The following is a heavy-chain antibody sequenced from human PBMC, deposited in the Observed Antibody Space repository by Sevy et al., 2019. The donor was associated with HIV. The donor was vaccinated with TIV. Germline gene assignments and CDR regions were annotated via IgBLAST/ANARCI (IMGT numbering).Heavy chain of an antibody. V-gene: IGHV1-18*04. J-gene: IGHJ4*02. Sequence: ASVKVSCKASGYNLASDGFSWVRLAPRQGLEWIGWIGVYNGNAKYAQVFQDRFTMTTDTSTSTAYMELRSLRSDDTAVYYCARVPTYYYGSATYFDYWGQGTLVTVSS. CDR2: IGVYNGNA. CDR1: GYNLASDG. CDR3: ARVPTYYYGSATYFDY. D-gene: IGHD3-10*01.